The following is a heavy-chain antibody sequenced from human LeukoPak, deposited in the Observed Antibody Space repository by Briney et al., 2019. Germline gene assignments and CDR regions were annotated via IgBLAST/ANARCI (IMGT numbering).Heavy chain of an antibody. CDR3: ARDPYRFAFDI. CDR1: GFTFTNYW. V-gene: IGHV3-7*03. Sequence: GGSLRLSCAASGFTFTNYWMTWVRQAPGQGLEWVANINVDGTAEYYVDSVKGRFTISRDNANNSLYLQMNSLRAEDTAVYYCARDPYRFAFDIWGQGTVVLVSS. D-gene: IGHD1-26*01. CDR2: INVDGTAE. J-gene: IGHJ3*02.